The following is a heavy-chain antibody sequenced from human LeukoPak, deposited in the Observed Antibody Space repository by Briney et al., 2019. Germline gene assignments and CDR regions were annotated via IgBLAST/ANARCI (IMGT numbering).Heavy chain of an antibody. Sequence: PGGSLRLSCAASGFTFSSYGMHWVRQAPGKGLEWVSLIYSGGTTYYADSVKGRFTISRDNSKNTLYLQINSLRAEDTAVYFCARGTSGWYTLDYWGQGTLVTVSS. CDR3: ARGTSGWYTLDY. V-gene: IGHV3-53*01. CDR1: GFTFSSYG. D-gene: IGHD6-19*01. CDR2: IYSGGTT. J-gene: IGHJ4*02.